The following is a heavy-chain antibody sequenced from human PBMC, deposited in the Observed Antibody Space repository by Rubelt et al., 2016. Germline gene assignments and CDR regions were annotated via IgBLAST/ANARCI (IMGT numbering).Heavy chain of an antibody. V-gene: IGHV4-39*01. J-gene: IGHJ4*02. CDR3: ARSFMVVSAIDY. Sequence: QLQLQESGPGLVKPPETLSLACTVSGTSISSTSFYWGWIRQPPGKGLEWLGNIYYSGSTYYKPSLTSRVTISGETSKNQFSLRLSSGTAAETAVYYCARSFMVVSAIDYWGQGTLVTVSS. CDR1: GTSISSTSFY. D-gene: IGHD2-15*01. CDR2: IYYSGST.